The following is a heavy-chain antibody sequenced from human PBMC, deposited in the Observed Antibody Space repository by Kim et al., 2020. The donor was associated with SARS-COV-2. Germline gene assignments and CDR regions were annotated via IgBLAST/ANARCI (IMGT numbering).Heavy chain of an antibody. J-gene: IGHJ4*02. D-gene: IGHD3-22*01. V-gene: IGHV3-30*18. CDR3: AKDGSSGYYYSDY. CDR1: GFTFSSYG. Sequence: GGSLRLSCAASGFTFSSYGMHWVRQAPGKGLEWVAVISYDGSNKYYADSVKGRFTISRDNSKNTLYLQMNSLRAEDTAVYYCAKDGSSGYYYSDYWGQGTLVTVSS. CDR2: ISYDGSNK.